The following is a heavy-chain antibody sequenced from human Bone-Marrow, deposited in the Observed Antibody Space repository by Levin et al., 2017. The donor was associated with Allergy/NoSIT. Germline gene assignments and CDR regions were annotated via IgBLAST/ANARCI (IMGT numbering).Heavy chain of an antibody. V-gene: IGHV3-33*01. J-gene: IGHJ4*02. CDR1: VFRFGDHG. Sequence: SCVASVFRFGDHGMHWVRQAPGKGLEWVGIIWYDGTNKYYADSVKGRFTISRDNSKNTLYLQLNSLRAEDTAMYYCARDLDTSELFDSWGQGTLVTVAS. CDR3: ARDLDTSELFDS. CDR2: IWYDGTNK. D-gene: IGHD3-22*01.